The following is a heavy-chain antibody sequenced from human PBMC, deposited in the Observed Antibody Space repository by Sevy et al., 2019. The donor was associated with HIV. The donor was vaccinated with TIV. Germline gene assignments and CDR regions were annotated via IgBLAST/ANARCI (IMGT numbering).Heavy chain of an antibody. V-gene: IGHV3-49*04. CDR3: TRGGSMTILSPWDY. CDR1: GFIYGDYA. CDR2: IRRKAFGGTT. J-gene: IGHJ4*02. D-gene: IGHD3-3*01. Sequence: GVSVRLSCIASGFIYGDYAMNWVRQAPGKGLEWVGFIRRKAFGGTTQYAASVKGRFTISRDDSKSIAYLQMNSLKTEDTAVYYCTRGGSMTILSPWDYWGQGTLVTVSS.